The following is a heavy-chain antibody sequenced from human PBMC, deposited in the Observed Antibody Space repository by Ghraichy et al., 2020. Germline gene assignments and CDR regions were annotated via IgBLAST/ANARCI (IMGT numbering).Heavy chain of an antibody. D-gene: IGHD6-19*01. Sequence: SETLSLTCTVSGGSISSSTNYYWGWIRQPPGKGLEWIASIYYSGTTYYSPSLKSRLTISVDTSKNQFSLKLRSVTAADTAVYYCARRTPDRSCLHWGLGTLVTVSS. CDR1: GGSISSSTNYY. V-gene: IGHV4-39*01. CDR3: ARRTPDRSCLH. J-gene: IGHJ4*02. CDR2: IYYSGTT.